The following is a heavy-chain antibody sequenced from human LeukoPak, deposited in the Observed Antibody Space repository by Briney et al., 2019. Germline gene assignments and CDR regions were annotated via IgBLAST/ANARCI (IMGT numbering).Heavy chain of an antibody. CDR2: ISSSSSTI. CDR1: GFTFSSYS. Sequence: GGSLRLSCAASGFTFSSYSMNWVRQAPGKGLEWVSYISSSSSTIYYADSVKGRFTISRDNSKNTLYLQMNSLRAEDTAVYYCARDSMVRGVIGYWGQGTLVTVSS. D-gene: IGHD3-10*01. V-gene: IGHV3-48*01. CDR3: ARDSMVRGVIGY. J-gene: IGHJ4*02.